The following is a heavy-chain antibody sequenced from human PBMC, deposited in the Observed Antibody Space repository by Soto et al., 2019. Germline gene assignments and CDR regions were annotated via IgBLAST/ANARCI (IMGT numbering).Heavy chain of an antibody. CDR3: ARDQKDIVLMVYAIHGYYYGMDV. J-gene: IGHJ6*02. V-gene: IGHV3-33*01. CDR2: IWYDGSNK. CDR1: GFTFSSYG. D-gene: IGHD2-8*01. Sequence: LRLSCAASGFTFSSYGMHWVRQAPGKGLEWVAVIWYDGSNKYYADSVKGRFTISRDNSKNTLYLQMNSLRAEDTAVYYCARDQKDIVLMVYAIHGYYYGMDVWGQGTTVTVSS.